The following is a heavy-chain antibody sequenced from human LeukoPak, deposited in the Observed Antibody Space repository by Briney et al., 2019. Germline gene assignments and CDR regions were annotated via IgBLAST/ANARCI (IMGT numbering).Heavy chain of an antibody. CDR3: ARRGGIAVH. Sequence: PSETLSLTCTVSGGSISSSYYWGWIRQPPGKGLEWIGSIYYSGSTYYNPSLKSRVTISVDTSKNQFSLKLSSVTAADTAVYYCARRGGIAVHWGQGTLVTVSS. CDR1: GGSISSSYY. D-gene: IGHD6-19*01. J-gene: IGHJ1*01. V-gene: IGHV4-39*01. CDR2: IYYSGST.